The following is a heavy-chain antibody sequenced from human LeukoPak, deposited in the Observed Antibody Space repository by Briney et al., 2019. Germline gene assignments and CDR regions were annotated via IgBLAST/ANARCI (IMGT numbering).Heavy chain of an antibody. V-gene: IGHV4-59*08. J-gene: IGHJ6*02. CDR3: ARHILDQQLALFRCGMDV. Sequence: SETLSLTCAVSGDSIRNNFWSWIRQPPGKGLEGIGYVYSTGSTNYNPSLKSRVTISVDTSKKQFSLKLSSVTAADTAVYYCARHILDQQLALFRCGMDVWGQGTAVTVSS. D-gene: IGHD6-13*01. CDR2: VYSTGST. CDR1: GDSIRNNF.